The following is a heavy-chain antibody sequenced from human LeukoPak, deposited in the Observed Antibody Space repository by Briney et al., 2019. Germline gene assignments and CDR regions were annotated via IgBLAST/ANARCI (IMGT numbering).Heavy chain of an antibody. CDR2: IYPSDSDT. CDR1: GYTYSNYW. D-gene: IGHD1-26*01. V-gene: IGHV5-51*01. CDR3: ARRDSGAWYYFDY. Sequence: GESLKISCKGSGYTYSNYWIAWVRQMPGKGLEWMGIIYPSDSDTRYSPSFQGQVTISADKSINTAYLQWSSLKASDSAMYYCARRDSGAWYYFDYWGRGTLVTVSS. J-gene: IGHJ4*02.